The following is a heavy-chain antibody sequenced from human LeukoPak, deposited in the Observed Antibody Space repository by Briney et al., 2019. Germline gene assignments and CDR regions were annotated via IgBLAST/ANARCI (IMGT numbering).Heavy chain of an antibody. CDR3: ARLRTTIYAFDI. CDR1: GGSISRGGYS. CDR2: MYYSGST. D-gene: IGHD4-17*01. V-gene: IGHV4-31*03. J-gene: IGHJ3*02. Sequence: PSETLSLTCTVSGGSISRGGYSWSWIRQHPGKGLGWIGYMYYSGSTYYNPSLKSRVTISVDTSKNQFSLKLSSVTAADTAVYYCARLRTTIYAFDIWGQGTMVTVSS.